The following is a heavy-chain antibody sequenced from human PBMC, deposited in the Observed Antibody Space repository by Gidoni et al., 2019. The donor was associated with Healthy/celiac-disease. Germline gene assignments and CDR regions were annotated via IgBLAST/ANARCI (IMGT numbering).Heavy chain of an antibody. Sequence: QVQLVESGGGVVQPGRSLRLPCPASGFTFRSYDMHWVRQAPGKGLEWVAVISYDGSNKYYADSVKGRFTISRDNSKNTLYLQMNSLRAEDTAVYYCARPNFYYDSTPYFDLWGRGTLVTVSS. CDR3: ARPNFYYDSTPYFDL. CDR2: ISYDGSNK. D-gene: IGHD3-22*01. V-gene: IGHV3-30-3*01. CDR1: GFTFRSYD. J-gene: IGHJ2*01.